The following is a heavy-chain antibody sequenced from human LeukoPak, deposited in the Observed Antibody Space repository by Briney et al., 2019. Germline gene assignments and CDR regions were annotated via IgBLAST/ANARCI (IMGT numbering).Heavy chain of an antibody. CDR1: GGTFSSYA. Sequence: GSSVKVSCKASGGTFSSYAISWVRQAPGQGLEWTGGIIPIFGTANYAQKFQGRVTITTDESTSTAYMELSSLRSEDTAVYYCASRPYYYDSSGYYGDDAFDIWGQGTMVTVSS. J-gene: IGHJ3*02. CDR2: IIPIFGTA. D-gene: IGHD3-22*01. V-gene: IGHV1-69*05. CDR3: ASRPYYYDSSGYYGDDAFDI.